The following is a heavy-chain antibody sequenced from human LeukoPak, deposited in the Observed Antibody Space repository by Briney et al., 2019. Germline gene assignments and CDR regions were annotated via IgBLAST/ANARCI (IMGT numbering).Heavy chain of an antibody. Sequence: SETLSLTCTVSGGSISSSSYYWGWIRQPPGKGLEWIGSIYHSGSTYYNPSLKSRVTISVDTSKNQFSLKLSSVTAADTAVYYCARDVGTALVTGDYWGQGTLVTVSS. J-gene: IGHJ4*02. CDR3: ARDVGTALVTGDY. CDR2: IYHSGST. D-gene: IGHD5-18*01. CDR1: GGSISSSSYY. V-gene: IGHV4-39*07.